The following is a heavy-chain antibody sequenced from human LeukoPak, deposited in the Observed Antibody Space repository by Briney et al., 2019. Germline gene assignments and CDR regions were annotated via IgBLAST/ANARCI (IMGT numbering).Heavy chain of an antibody. CDR3: ARDGSGWLLTTIWFDP. CDR2: IYPSGST. CDR1: GGSISSGSHY. Sequence: SQTLSLTCTVSGGSISSGSHYWNWIRQPAGKGLEWIGRIYPSGSTNYNPSLKSRVTISVDTSKNQFSLKLSSVTAADTAVYYCARDGSGWLLTTIWFDPWGQGSLVTVSS. V-gene: IGHV4-61*02. D-gene: IGHD6-19*01. J-gene: IGHJ5*02.